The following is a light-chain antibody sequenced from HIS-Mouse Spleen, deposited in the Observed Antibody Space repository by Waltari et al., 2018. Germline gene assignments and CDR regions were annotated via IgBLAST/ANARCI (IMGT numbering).Light chain of an antibody. V-gene: IGLV1-40*01. Sequence: QSVLTQPPSVSGAPGQRVTISCTGSSSNIGAGYDVHWYQQLPGTAPKLLIYGNSNRPSGVPDRFAGSKSGTSASLAINGLQAEDEADYYCQSYDSSLSGPVFGGGTKLTVL. CDR3: QSYDSSLSGPV. J-gene: IGLJ2*01. CDR2: GNS. CDR1: SSNIGAGYD.